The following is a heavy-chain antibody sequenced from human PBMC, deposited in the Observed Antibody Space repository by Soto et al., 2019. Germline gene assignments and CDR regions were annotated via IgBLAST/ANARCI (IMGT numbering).Heavy chain of an antibody. CDR2: ISYDGSDK. V-gene: IGHV3-30*03. CDR3: VGGQYYFDY. J-gene: IGHJ4*02. Sequence: QVQLVESGGGVVQPGRSLRLSCAASGFPFTSYGMHWVREGPDKGLEWVAIISYDGSDKYYADSVKGRFTISRDKSNNTLYLQMNSLRPEDTALYYCVGGQYYFDYRGQGTLVIVSS. CDR1: GFPFTSYG. D-gene: IGHD3-10*01.